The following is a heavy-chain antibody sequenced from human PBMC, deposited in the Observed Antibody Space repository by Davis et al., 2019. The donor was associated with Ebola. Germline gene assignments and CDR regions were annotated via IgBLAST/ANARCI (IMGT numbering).Heavy chain of an antibody. J-gene: IGHJ4*02. Sequence: PGGSLRLSCAASGFTVSSNYMSWVRQAPGKGLEWVSVIYGGGSGRTYYEDSMKGRFTISRDRAKNLLYLQVSSLRVDDTALYFCVRGGMGTPFDYWGQGALVTVSS. CDR3: VRGGMGTPFDY. CDR1: GFTVSSNY. D-gene: IGHD3-16*01. CDR2: IYGGGSGRT. V-gene: IGHV3-53*01.